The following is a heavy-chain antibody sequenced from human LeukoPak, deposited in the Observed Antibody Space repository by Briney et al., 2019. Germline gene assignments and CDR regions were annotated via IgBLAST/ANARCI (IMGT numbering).Heavy chain of an antibody. Sequence: TGGSLRLSCAASGFTVSSKYMSWVRQAPGEGLEWVSVIYSGGSTYYADSVKGRFTISRDNSKNTLNLQMNSLRAEDTAFYYCATLTGDGGIDYWGQGTLVTVSS. D-gene: IGHD7-27*01. J-gene: IGHJ4*02. CDR3: ATLTGDGGIDY. CDR1: GFTVSSKY. V-gene: IGHV3-53*01. CDR2: IYSGGST.